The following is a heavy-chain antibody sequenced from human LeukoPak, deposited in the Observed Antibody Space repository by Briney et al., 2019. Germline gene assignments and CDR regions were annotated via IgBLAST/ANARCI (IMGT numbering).Heavy chain of an antibody. CDR3: ARGKSSVWPVGLCMNV. CDR1: GYTFTSYY. CDR2: INPGAGTT. J-gene: IGHJ6*02. V-gene: IGHV1-46*01. D-gene: IGHD6-19*01. Sequence: ASVKVSCKASGYTFTSYYIHWVRQAPGQGLEWMGLINPGAGTTTYAQKFQGRVTVTRDTSTSTVYMDLSSLKSEDTALYCCARGKSSVWPVGLCMNVWGQGTTVTVSS.